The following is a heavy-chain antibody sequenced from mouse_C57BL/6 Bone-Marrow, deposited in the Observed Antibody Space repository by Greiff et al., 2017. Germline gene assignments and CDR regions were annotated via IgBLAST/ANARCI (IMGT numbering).Heavy chain of an antibody. V-gene: IGHV5-6*01. Sequence: EVMLVESGGDLVKPGGSLKLSCAASGFTFSSYGMSWVRQTPDKRLEWVATISSGGSYTYYPDSVKGRFTISRDNAKNTLYLQMSSLKSEDTAMYYCARPDVGDYWGQGTSVTVSS. CDR1: GFTFSSYG. J-gene: IGHJ4*01. CDR2: ISSGGSYT. CDR3: ARPDVGDY.